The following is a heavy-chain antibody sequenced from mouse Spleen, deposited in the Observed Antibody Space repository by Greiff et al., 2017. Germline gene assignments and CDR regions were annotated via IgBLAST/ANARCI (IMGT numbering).Heavy chain of an antibody. CDR1: GYSFTGYY. J-gene: IGHJ2*01. CDR3: ARSEDYGNYLDY. Sequence: VQLQQSGPELVKPGASVKISCKASGYSFTGYYMNWVKQSPEKSLEWIGEINPSTGGTTYNQKFKAKATLTVDKSSSTAYMQLKSLTSEDSAVYYCARSEDYGNYLDYWGQGTTLTVSS. V-gene: IGHV1-42*01. D-gene: IGHD2-1*01. CDR2: INPSTGGT.